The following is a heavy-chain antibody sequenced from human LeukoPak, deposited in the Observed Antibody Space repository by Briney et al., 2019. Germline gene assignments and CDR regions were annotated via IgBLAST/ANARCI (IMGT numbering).Heavy chain of an antibody. CDR3: AAVLLWFGELLYEPYYYGMDV. CDR1: GYTFTGYY. D-gene: IGHD3-10*01. J-gene: IGHJ6*02. CDR2: ISAYNGNT. Sequence: GASVKVSCKASGYTFTGYYMHWVRQAPGQGLEWMGWISAYNGNTNYAQKLQGRVTMTTDTSTSTAYMELRSLRSDDTAVYYCAAVLLWFGELLYEPYYYGMDVWGQGTTVTVSS. V-gene: IGHV1-18*04.